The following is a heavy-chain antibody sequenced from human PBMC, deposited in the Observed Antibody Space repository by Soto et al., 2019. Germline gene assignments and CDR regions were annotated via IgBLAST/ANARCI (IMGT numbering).Heavy chain of an antibody. Sequence: QVQLQESGPGLVKPSETLSLTCTVSGGSISSYYWSWIRQPPGKGLEWIGYIYYSGSTNYNPSLKSRVTISVDTSKNQFSLKLSSVTAADTAVYYCARSGGAAMVTLGSMDFDYWGQGTLVTVSS. V-gene: IGHV4-59*01. CDR1: GGSISSYY. CDR3: ARSGGAAMVTLGSMDFDY. J-gene: IGHJ4*02. CDR2: IYYSGST. D-gene: IGHD5-18*01.